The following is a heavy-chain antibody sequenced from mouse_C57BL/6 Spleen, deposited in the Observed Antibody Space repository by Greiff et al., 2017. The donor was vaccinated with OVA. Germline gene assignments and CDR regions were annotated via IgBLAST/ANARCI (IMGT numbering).Heavy chain of an antibody. D-gene: IGHD3-2*02. Sequence: EVKLMESGGDLVKPGGSLKLSCAASGLTFSSYGMSWVRQTPDKRLEWVATISSGGSYTYYPDSVKGRFTISRDNAKNTLYLQMSSLKSEDTAMYYCARHGGSYWYFDVWGTGTTVTVSS. CDR3: ARHGGSYWYFDV. J-gene: IGHJ1*03. CDR1: GLTFSSYG. CDR2: ISSGGSYT. V-gene: IGHV5-6*01.